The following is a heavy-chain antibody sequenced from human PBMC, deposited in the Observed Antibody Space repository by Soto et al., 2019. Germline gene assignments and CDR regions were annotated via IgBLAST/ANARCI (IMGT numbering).Heavy chain of an antibody. CDR2: IIPIVGTA. CDR1: GGTFSSYA. CDR3: ARARGSYQENDAFDI. V-gene: IGHV1-69*12. J-gene: IGHJ3*02. Sequence: QVQLVQSGAEVKKPGSSVKVSCKASGGTFSSYAISWVRQAPGQGLEWMGGIIPIVGTANYAQKFQGRVTITADESTSTGYRELSSLSSEITAVYYCARARGSYQENDAFDIWGQGTMVTVSS. D-gene: IGHD1-26*01.